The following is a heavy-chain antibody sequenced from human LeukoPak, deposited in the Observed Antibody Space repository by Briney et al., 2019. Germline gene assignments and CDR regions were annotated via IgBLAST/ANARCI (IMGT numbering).Heavy chain of an antibody. D-gene: IGHD3-10*01. Sequence: SGPALVNPTQTLTLTCTFSGFSLSTSGMCVSWIRQPPGKALEWLARIDWDDDKYYSTSLKTRLTISKDTSKNQVVLTMTNMDPVDTATYYCARITMVRGVPPGFDYWGQGTLVTVSS. CDR2: IDWDDDK. J-gene: IGHJ4*02. CDR1: GFSLSTSGMC. V-gene: IGHV2-70*11. CDR3: ARITMVRGVPPGFDY.